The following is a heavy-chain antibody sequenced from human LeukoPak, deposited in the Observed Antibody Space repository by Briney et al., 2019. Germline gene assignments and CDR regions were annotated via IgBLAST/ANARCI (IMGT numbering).Heavy chain of an antibody. Sequence: ASVKVSFKSSGGTFTKWTLNLVRHAPGQGPEWMGRIITVLGSVNYAQKFQGRGTITADKGTAYMELRNLRSEDMAVYYCASATSWNWFDPWGQGTLVIVSA. V-gene: IGHV1-69*08. CDR1: GGTFTKWT. J-gene: IGHJ5*02. CDR2: IITVLGSV. CDR3: ASATSWNWFDP.